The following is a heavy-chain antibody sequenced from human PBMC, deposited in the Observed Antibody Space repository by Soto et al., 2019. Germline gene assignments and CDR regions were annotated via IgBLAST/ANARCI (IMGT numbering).Heavy chain of an antibody. D-gene: IGHD2-15*01. J-gene: IGHJ3*01. V-gene: IGHV3-30*03. CDR2: ISYDGSNK. CDR3: ATSSWY. CDR1: GFTFSSYG. Sequence: QVQLVESGGGVVQPGRSLRLSCAASGFTFSSYGMHWVRQAPGKGLEWVAEISYDGSNKYYADSVKGRFTISRDNSQNTLSLQMNSLRAEDTTVYYCATSSWYWGQGTMVTVSS.